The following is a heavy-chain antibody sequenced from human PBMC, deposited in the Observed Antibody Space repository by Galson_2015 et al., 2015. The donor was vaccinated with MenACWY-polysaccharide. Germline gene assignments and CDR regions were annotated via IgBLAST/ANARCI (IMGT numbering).Heavy chain of an antibody. Sequence: SLRLSCAISGLSLNDYALTWLRQTPGGGLQWVSTFSGVDGLTYYEDSVKGRFTISRDPSKDAVTLQMDSLRGDDSALYFHNWGQGTLVTVSS. CDR2: FSGVDGLT. CDR1: GLSLNDYA. CDR3: N. J-gene: IGHJ4*02. V-gene: IGHV3-23*01.